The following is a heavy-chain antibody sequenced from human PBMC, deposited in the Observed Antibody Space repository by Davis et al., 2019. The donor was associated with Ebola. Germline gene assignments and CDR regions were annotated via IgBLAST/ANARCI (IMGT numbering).Heavy chain of an antibody. D-gene: IGHD4-17*01. V-gene: IGHV4-34*12. CDR3: ARRDYGDLDY. CDR1: GFTVSSNY. J-gene: IGHJ4*02. CDR2: IIHSGST. Sequence: ESLKISCAASGFTVSSNYMSWVRQAPGKGLEWIGEIIHSGSTNYNPSLKSRVTISVDTSKNHFSLKLSSVTAADTAVYYCARRDYGDLDYWGQGTLVTVSS.